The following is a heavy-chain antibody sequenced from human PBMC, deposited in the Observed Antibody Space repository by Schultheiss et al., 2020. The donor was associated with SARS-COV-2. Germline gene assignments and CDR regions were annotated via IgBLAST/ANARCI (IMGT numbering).Heavy chain of an antibody. CDR1: GFTFSSYA. CDR2: ISYDGSNK. Sequence: GGSLRLSCAASGFTFSSYAMSWVRQAPGKGLEWVAVISYDGSNKYYADSVKGRFTISRDNSKNTLYLQMNSLRAEDTAVYYCARDLGSIAARWGQGTLVTVSS. D-gene: IGHD6-6*01. V-gene: IGHV3-30*03. CDR3: ARDLGSIAAR. J-gene: IGHJ4*02.